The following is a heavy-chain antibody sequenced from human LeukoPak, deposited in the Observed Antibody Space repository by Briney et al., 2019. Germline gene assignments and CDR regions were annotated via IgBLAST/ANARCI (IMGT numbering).Heavy chain of an antibody. V-gene: IGHV3-23*01. J-gene: IGHJ3*02. CDR2: ISGSGSTT. CDR3: AGYSSGWYDAFDI. D-gene: IGHD6-19*01. CDR1: GFTFSTYG. Sequence: GGSLRLSCSASGFTFSTYGMSWVRQAPGKGLEWVISISGSGSTTFYADSVKGRFTISRDNSKNMLYLQMNSLRAEDTAVYYCAGYSSGWYDAFDIWGQGTMVTVSS.